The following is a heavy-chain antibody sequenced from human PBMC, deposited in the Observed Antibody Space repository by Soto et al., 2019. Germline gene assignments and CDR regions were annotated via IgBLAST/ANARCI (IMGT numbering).Heavy chain of an antibody. J-gene: IGHJ5*02. CDR1: GGSISSGGYY. CDR3: ARSKDWGSSPHWFDP. Sequence: PSETLSLTCTVSGGSISSGGYYWSWIRQHPGKGLEWIGYIYYSGSTYYNPSLKSRVTISVDTSKNQFSLKLSSVTAADTAVYYCARSKDWGSSPHWFDPWGQGTLVTVSS. CDR2: IYYSGST. V-gene: IGHV4-31*03. D-gene: IGHD7-27*01.